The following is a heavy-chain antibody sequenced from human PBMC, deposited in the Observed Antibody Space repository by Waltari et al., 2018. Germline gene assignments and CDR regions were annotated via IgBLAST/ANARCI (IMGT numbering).Heavy chain of an antibody. Sequence: QVQLQESGPGLVKTSETLSLTCMVSGGSISAYHWSWIRQTPGKGLEWIGQSFYSGSTNYNPSLKSRVTITIDMPKNQFSLKLSSVAAADTAVYYCARDSGKYLDPWGQGTLVTVSS. CDR1: GGSISAYH. D-gene: IGHD6-25*01. CDR3: ARDSGKYLDP. V-gene: IGHV4-59*01. J-gene: IGHJ5*02. CDR2: SFYSGST.